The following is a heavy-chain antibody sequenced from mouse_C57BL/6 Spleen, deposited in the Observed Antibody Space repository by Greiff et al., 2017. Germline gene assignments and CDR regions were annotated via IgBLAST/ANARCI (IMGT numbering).Heavy chain of an antibody. J-gene: IGHJ2*01. D-gene: IGHD1-1*01. CDR3: ARYTTTEYYFDY. Sequence: EVKLQESGGGLVQPGGSLSLSCAASGFTFTDYYMSWVRQPPGKALEWLGFIRNKANGYTTEYSASVKGRFTISRDNSQSILYLQMNALRAEDSATYYCARYTTTEYYFDYWGQGTTLTVSS. CDR2: IRNKANGYTT. CDR1: GFTFTDYY. V-gene: IGHV7-3*01.